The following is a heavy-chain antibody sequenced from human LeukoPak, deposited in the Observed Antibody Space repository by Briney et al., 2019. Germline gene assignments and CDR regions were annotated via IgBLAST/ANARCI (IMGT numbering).Heavy chain of an antibody. J-gene: IGHJ4*02. CDR2: ISGSGGST. D-gene: IGHD4-17*01. CDR3: AKDILASGDYVIYYFDY. V-gene: IGHV3-23*01. Sequence: PGRSLRLSCAASGFTFSSYGMHWVRQAPGKGLEWVSAISGSGGSTYYADSVKGRFTISRDNSKNTLYLQMNSLRAEDTAVYYCAKDILASGDYVIYYFDYWGQGTLVTVSS. CDR1: GFTFSSYG.